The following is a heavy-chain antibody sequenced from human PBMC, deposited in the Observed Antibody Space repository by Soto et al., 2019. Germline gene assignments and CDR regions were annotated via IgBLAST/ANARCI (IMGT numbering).Heavy chain of an antibody. Sequence: QVHLMQSGAEVRKPGASVKVSCKASGYTSARYGVTWVRQAPGQGLEWLGWISTHSGNTNYAQKLQGRISVTIDRSTSTAYMELRSLTSDDTAIYYCASSRDGGSGSYFDHWGQGTLVSVSS. D-gene: IGHD1-26*01. V-gene: IGHV1-18*01. CDR3: ASSRDGGSGSYFDH. J-gene: IGHJ4*02. CDR1: GYTSARYG. CDR2: ISTHSGNT.